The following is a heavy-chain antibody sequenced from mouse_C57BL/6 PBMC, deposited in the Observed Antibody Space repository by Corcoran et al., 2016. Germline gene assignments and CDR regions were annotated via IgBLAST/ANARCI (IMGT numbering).Heavy chain of an antibody. D-gene: IGHD1-1*02. CDR1: GYTFTSSG. V-gene: IGHV1-81*01. CDR2: IYPRSGNT. J-gene: IGHJ1*03. Sequence: QVQLQQSAAELARPEALVKPSCRASGYTFTSSGRSWVKQLTGQGLEWSGEIYPRSGNTYYNEKFKGKATLTAVKSSSTAYMELRSLTSEDSAVYFLARGVDWYFDVWGTGTTFTVSS. CDR3: ARGVDWYFDV.